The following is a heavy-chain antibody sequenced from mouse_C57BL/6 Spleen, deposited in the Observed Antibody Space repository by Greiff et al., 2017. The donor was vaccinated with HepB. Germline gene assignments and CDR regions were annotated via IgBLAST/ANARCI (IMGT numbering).Heavy chain of an antibody. CDR3: TTPTSSGLLFDY. CDR2: IDPENGNT. D-gene: IGHD3-2*02. Sequence: EVQLQQSGAELVRPGASVKLSCTASGFNIKDDYMHWVKQRPEQGLEWIGRIDPENGNTEYASKFQGKATITTDTSSNTPYLQLSSLTSEDTAVYYYTTPTSSGLLFDYWGQGTTLTVSS. CDR1: GFNIKDDY. V-gene: IGHV14-4*01. J-gene: IGHJ2*01.